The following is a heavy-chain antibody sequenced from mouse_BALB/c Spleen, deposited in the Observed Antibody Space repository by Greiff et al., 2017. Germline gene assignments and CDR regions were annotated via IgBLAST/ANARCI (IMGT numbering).Heavy chain of an antibody. V-gene: IGHV2-9-2*01. Sequence: VQVVESGPGLVAPSQSLSITCTVSGFSLTSYDISWIRQPPGKGLEWLGVIWTGGGTNYNSAFMSRLSISKDNSKSQVFLKMNSLQTDDTAIYYCVRDGPYYYASSRGAMDYWGQGTSVTVSS. D-gene: IGHD1-1*01. CDR2: IWTGGGT. CDR3: VRDGPYYYASSRGAMDY. J-gene: IGHJ4*01. CDR1: GFSLTSYD.